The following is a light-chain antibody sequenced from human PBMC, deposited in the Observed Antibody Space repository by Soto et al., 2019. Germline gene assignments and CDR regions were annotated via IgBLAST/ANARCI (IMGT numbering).Light chain of an antibody. Sequence: QSALTQPASVSGSPGQSVTISCTGTSSDVGGYNYVSWYQQHPGKAPKSMIYDVSTRPSGVSTRFSGSKSGNTASLTISGLQAEDEADYYCSSYTNGSTPVVFGGGTKLTVL. CDR1: SSDVGGYNY. V-gene: IGLV2-14*01. J-gene: IGLJ2*01. CDR3: SSYTNGSTPVV. CDR2: DVS.